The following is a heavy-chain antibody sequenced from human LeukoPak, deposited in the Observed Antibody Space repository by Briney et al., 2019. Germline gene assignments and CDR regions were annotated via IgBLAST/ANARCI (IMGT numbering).Heavy chain of an antibody. CDR1: GSTFSSYA. CDR3: AKWREGTMVYFDY. CDR2: ISGSGHNT. V-gene: IGHV3-23*01. D-gene: IGHD3-10*01. Sequence: GESLRLSCAASGSTFSSYAMTWVRQAPGKGLEWVSAISGSGHNTYYADSVKGRFTISRDNSKNTVYLQMNSLRAEDTALYYCAKWREGTMVYFDYWGQGTLVTVSS. J-gene: IGHJ4*02.